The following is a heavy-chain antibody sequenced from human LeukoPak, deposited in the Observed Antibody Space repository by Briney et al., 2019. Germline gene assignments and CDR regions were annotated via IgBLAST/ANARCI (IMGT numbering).Heavy chain of an antibody. J-gene: IGHJ4*02. CDR3: ARAPSVVVTAISARFDY. CDR1: GYSISSGYY. CDR2: IYHSGST. V-gene: IGHV4-38-2*01. Sequence: PETLSLTCAVSGYSISSGYYWCWMRQPPGKGLEWIGSIYHSGSTYYNTSLKSRVTISVDTSKNQFSLKLSSVTAADTAVYYCARAPSVVVTAISARFDYWGQGTLVTVSS. D-gene: IGHD2-21*02.